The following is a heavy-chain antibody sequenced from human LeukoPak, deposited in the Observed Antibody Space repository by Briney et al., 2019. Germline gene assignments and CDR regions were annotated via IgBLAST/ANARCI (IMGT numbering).Heavy chain of an antibody. J-gene: IGHJ4*02. CDR1: GFTFSAYA. D-gene: IGHD6-19*01. V-gene: IGHV3-23*01. Sequence: PGGSLRLSCAASGFTFSAYAMTWVRQAPGKGLEWVSTVSVSGGGTYYADSVKGWFTISRDNSKNTLYLQMNSLRAEDTAVYYCAMRGSGGWYEFRDYWGQGTLVTVSS. CDR2: VSVSGGGT. CDR3: AMRGSGGWYEFRDY.